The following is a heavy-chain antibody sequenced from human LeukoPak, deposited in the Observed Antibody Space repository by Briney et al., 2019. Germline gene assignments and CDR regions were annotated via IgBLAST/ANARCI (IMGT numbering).Heavy chain of an antibody. D-gene: IGHD5/OR15-5a*01. CDR2: IYYSGST. Sequence: SETLSLTCTVSGGSISSYYWSWIRQPPGKGLEWIGYIYYSGSTNYNPSLKSRVTISVDTSKNQFSLKLSSVTAADTAVYYCARDLALVSTIFGGDAFDIWGQGTMVTVSS. CDR1: GGSISSYY. J-gene: IGHJ3*02. CDR3: ARDLALVSTIFGGDAFDI. V-gene: IGHV4-59*01.